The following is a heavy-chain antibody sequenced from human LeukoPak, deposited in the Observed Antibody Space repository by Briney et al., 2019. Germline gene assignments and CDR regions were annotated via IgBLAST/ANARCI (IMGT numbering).Heavy chain of an antibody. Sequence: SVKVSCKASGGTFSSYAISWVRQAPGQGLEWMGGIIPIFGTANYAQKFQGRVTITTDESTSTAYMGLSSLRSEDTAVYYCASRTAGYCSGGSCYNWFDPWGQGTLVTVSS. J-gene: IGHJ5*02. D-gene: IGHD2-15*01. V-gene: IGHV1-69*05. CDR2: IIPIFGTA. CDR3: ASRTAGYCSGGSCYNWFDP. CDR1: GGTFSSYA.